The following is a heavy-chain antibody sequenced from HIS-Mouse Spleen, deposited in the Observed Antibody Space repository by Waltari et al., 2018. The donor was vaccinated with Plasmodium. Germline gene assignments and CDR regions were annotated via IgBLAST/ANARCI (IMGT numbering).Heavy chain of an antibody. D-gene: IGHD5-12*01. CDR2: ISYDGSNK. J-gene: IGHJ3*02. Sequence: QVQLVESGGGVVQPGRSLRLSCAASGFTLSSYGVHWFRQAPGKGLEWVAVISYDGSNKYYADSVKGRFTISRDNSKNTLYLQMNSLRAEDTAVYYCAKGSFIGSGYDPWAFDIWGQGTMVTVSS. V-gene: IGHV3-30*18. CDR1: GFTLSSYG. CDR3: AKGSFIGSGYDPWAFDI.